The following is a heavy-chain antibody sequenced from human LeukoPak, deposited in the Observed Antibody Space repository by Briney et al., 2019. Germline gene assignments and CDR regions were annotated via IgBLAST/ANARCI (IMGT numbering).Heavy chain of an antibody. CDR1: GFTFSSYG. V-gene: IGHV3-30*18. D-gene: IGHD3-3*01. J-gene: IGHJ4*02. Sequence: PGASLRLSCAASGFTFSSYGMHWVRQAPGKGLEWVAVISYDGSNKYYADSVKGRFTISRDNSKNTLYLQMNSLRAEDTAVYYCAKQYYDFWSGYYFDYWGQGTLVTVSS. CDR2: ISYDGSNK. CDR3: AKQYYDFWSGYYFDY.